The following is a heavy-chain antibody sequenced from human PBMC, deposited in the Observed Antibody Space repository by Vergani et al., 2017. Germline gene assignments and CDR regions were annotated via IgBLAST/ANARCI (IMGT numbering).Heavy chain of an antibody. Sequence: EVQLVQSGAEVKKPGESLKISCKGSGYSFTSYWIGWVRQMPGKGLEWMGIIYPDDSDTRYSPSFQGQVTISADKSISTAYLQWSSLKASDTAMYYCARGAVAASYYYGMDVWGQGTTVTVSS. V-gene: IGHV5-51*01. CDR1: GYSFTSYW. D-gene: IGHD6-19*01. CDR3: ARGAVAASYYYGMDV. CDR2: IYPDDSDT. J-gene: IGHJ6*02.